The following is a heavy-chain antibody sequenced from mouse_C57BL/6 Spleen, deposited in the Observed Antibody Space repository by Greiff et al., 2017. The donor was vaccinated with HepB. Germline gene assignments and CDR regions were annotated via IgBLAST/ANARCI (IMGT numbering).Heavy chain of an antibody. CDR1: GFNIKDDY. CDR3: TTVLITTVVDWYFDV. Sequence: VQLQQSGAELVRPGASVKLSCTASGFNIKDDYMHWVKQRPEQGLEWIGWIDPENGDTEYASKFQGKATITADTSSNTAYLQLSSLTSEDTAVYYCTTVLITTVVDWYFDVWGTGTTVTVSS. D-gene: IGHD1-1*01. V-gene: IGHV14-4*01. CDR2: IDPENGDT. J-gene: IGHJ1*03.